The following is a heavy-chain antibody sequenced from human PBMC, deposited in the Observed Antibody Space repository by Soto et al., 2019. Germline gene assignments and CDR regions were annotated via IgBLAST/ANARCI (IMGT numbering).Heavy chain of an antibody. CDR3: ARAEAYSNYPAR. V-gene: IGHV4-34*01. J-gene: IGHJ4*02. Sequence: PSETLSLTCAVYGGSFSGYYWNWIRQPPGKGLEWIGEINHSGSTNYNPSLKSRVTISVDTSKNQFSLKLSSVTAADTAVYYCARAEAYSNYPARWGQGTLVTVSS. CDR1: GGSFSGYY. D-gene: IGHD4-4*01. CDR2: INHSGST.